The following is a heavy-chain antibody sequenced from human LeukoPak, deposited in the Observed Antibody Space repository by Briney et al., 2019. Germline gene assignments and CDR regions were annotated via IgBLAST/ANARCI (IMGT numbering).Heavy chain of an antibody. CDR2: ISSSSSTI. CDR1: GFTFSSYS. V-gene: IGHV3-48*01. J-gene: IGHJ4*02. CDR3: AREAQYYFDY. Sequence: GGSLRLSCAASGFTFSSYSMNWVRQAPGKGLEWVSYISSSSSTIYYADSVKGRFTISRDNAKNSLYLQMNSLRAEDTAVYYCAREAQYYFDYWGQGTLVTVSS.